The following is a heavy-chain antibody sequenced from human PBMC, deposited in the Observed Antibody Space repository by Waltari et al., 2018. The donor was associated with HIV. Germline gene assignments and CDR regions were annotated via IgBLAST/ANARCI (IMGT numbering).Heavy chain of an antibody. CDR2: INPNSGGT. Sequence: QVQLVQSGAEVKKPGASVKVSCKASGYTFTGYYMHWVRQAPGQGLEGMGWINPNSGGTNYAPKFQGRVTMTRDTSISTAYMELSRLRADDTAVYYCAREDYGSGRTYYFDYWGQGTLVTVSS. J-gene: IGHJ4*02. CDR3: AREDYGSGRTYYFDY. CDR1: GYTFTGYY. V-gene: IGHV1-2*02. D-gene: IGHD3-10*01.